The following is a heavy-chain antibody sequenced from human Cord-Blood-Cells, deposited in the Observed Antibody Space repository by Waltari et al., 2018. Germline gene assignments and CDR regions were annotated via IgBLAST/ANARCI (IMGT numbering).Heavy chain of an antibody. J-gene: IGHJ2*01. CDR1: GFPFCSSD. V-gene: IGHV3-13*01. D-gene: IGHD3-10*01. CDR2: IGTAGDT. Sequence: EVQLVESGGGLVQPGGSLRLSCAASGFPFCSSDMHWVRQATGKGLEWVSAIGTAGDTYYPGSVKGRFTISRENAKNSLYLQMNSLRAGDTAVYYCARSRDFDLWGRGTLVTVSS. CDR3: ARSRDFDL.